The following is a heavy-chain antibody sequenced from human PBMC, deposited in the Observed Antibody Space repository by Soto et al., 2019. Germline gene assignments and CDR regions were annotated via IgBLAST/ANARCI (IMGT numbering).Heavy chain of an antibody. CDR2: IYYSGST. D-gene: IGHD2-21*01. CDR1: GGSISSGGYY. Sequence: TSETLSLTCTVSGGSISSGGYYWSWIRQHPGKGLEWIGDIYYSGSTYYNPSLKGRVTISVDTSKNQFSLKLSSVTAADTAVYYCARDPEVNAFDIWGQGTMVTVS. J-gene: IGHJ3*02. V-gene: IGHV4-31*03. CDR3: ARDPEVNAFDI.